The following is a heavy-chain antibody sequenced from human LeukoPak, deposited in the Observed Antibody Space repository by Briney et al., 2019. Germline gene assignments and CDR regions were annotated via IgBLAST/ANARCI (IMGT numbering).Heavy chain of an antibody. CDR1: GFTFGSYG. J-gene: IGHJ4*02. CDR3: ASQLDGIHNY. V-gene: IGHV3-30*03. CDR2: ISYDGTNQ. D-gene: IGHD1-26*01. Sequence: PGGSLRLSCAASGFTFGSYGMHWVRQAPGKGLEWVALISYDGTNQYYADSVKGRLTISRDNSKNTLYLQMNSLRPEDTAVYYCASQLDGIHNYWGQGTLVTVSS.